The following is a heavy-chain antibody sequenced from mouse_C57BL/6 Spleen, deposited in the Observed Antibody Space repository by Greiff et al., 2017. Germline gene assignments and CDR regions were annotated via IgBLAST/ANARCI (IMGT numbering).Heavy chain of an antibody. J-gene: IGHJ4*01. CDR3: ARAYALYAMDY. CDR2: ISSGSSTI. D-gene: IGHD6-5*01. V-gene: IGHV5-17*01. Sequence: DVKLVESGGGLVKPGGSLKLSCAASGFTFSDYGMHWVRQAPEKGLEWVAYISSGSSTIYYADTVKGRFTISRDNAKNTLFLQMTSLRSEDTAMYYCARAYALYAMDYWGQGTSVTVSS. CDR1: GFTFSDYG.